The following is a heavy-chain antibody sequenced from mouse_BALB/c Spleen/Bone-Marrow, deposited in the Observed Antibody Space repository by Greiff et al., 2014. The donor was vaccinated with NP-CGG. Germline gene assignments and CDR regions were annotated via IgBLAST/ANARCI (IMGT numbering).Heavy chain of an antibody. J-gene: IGHJ2*01. V-gene: IGHV1S81*02. CDR1: GYTFTSYY. CDR3: TRYGNYYFDY. CDR2: INPSNGGT. D-gene: IGHD2-1*01. Sequence: QVQQQRSGAELVKPGASVKLSCKASGYTFTSYYMYWVKQRPGQGLEWIGEINPSNGGTNFNEKFKSKATLTVDKSSSTAYMQLSSLTSEDSAVYYCTRYGNYYFDYWGQGTTLTVSS.